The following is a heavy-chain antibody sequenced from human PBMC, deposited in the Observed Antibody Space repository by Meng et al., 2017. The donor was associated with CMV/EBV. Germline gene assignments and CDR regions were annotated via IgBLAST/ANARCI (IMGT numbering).Heavy chain of an antibody. CDR1: GFTVSSHY. CDR2: IYSGGST. Sequence: GESLKISCAASGFTVSSHYMSWVRQAPGKGLEWVSVIYSGGSTYYPDSVKGRFTISRDNSKNTLYLQMNSLRAEDTAVYYCARTNSQWELLRNPTIGAFDIWGQGTMVTVSS. J-gene: IGHJ3*02. CDR3: ARTNSQWELLRNPTIGAFDI. V-gene: IGHV3-53*01. D-gene: IGHD1-26*01.